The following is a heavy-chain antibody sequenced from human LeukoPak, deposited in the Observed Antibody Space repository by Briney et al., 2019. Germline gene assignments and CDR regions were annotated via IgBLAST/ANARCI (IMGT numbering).Heavy chain of an antibody. CDR1: GFTFSSYS. CDR2: ISSSSYI. CDR3: ARDLGGDHYYFDY. Sequence: TGGSLRLSCAASGFTFSSYSMNWVRQAPGKGLEWVSSISSSSYIYYADSVKGRFTISRDNPKNSLYLQMNSLRAEDTAVYYCARDLGGDHYYFDYWGQGTLVTVSS. V-gene: IGHV3-21*01. J-gene: IGHJ4*02. D-gene: IGHD2-21*01.